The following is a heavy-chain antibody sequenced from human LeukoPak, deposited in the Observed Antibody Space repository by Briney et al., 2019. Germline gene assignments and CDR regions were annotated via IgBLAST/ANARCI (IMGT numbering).Heavy chain of an antibody. D-gene: IGHD3-22*01. CDR1: GYTFTSYG. CDR2: ISAYNGNT. J-gene: IGHJ4*02. V-gene: IGHV1-18*01. CDR3: ARDLDSSGYYQENFDY. Sequence: ASVKVSCKASGYTFTSYGISWVRQAPGQGLEWMGWISAYNGNTNYAQKLQGRVTMTTDTSTSTAYMELRSLRSDDTAVYYCARDLDSSGYYQENFDYWGQGTLVTVSS.